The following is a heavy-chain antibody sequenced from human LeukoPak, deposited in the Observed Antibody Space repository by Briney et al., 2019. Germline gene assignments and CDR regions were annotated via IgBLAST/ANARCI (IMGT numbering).Heavy chain of an antibody. CDR1: GYPLTELS. Sequence: GSSVKVCCKVSGYPLTELSMHWVRQAPGKGLEWMGGFDPEDGETIYAQKFQGRVTMTEDPSTDTAYMELTSLKSEDTAVYYCATAIVVVVASTAAFDIWGQGTMVTVSS. J-gene: IGHJ3*02. CDR2: FDPEDGET. V-gene: IGHV1-24*01. D-gene: IGHD2-15*01. CDR3: ATAIVVVVASTAAFDI.